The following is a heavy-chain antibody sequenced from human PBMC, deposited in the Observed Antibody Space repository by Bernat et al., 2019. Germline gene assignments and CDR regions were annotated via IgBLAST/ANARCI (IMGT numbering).Heavy chain of an antibody. CDR1: GCTLIAYV. D-gene: IGHD1-7*01. CDR2: INTGNGNT. Sequence: QVQLVQSGAEVKKPGASVRVACKASGCTLIAYVMHWVRQAPGQRLEWMGWINTGNGNTKYSQKFQGRVTITRDTSASTAYMDLSSLKSEDTAVYYCAKERGVIGKWNYPFFDYWGQGTLVTVSS. CDR3: AKERGVIGKWNYPFFDY. V-gene: IGHV1-3*04. J-gene: IGHJ4*02.